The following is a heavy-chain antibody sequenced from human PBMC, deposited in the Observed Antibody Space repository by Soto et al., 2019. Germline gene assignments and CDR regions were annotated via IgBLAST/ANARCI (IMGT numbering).Heavy chain of an antibody. CDR1: GGSISSGGYY. CDR3: ARDDYNYYDSSGYLYDFDY. V-gene: IGHV4-31*03. Sequence: QVQLQESGPGLVKPSQTLSLTCTVSGGSISSGGYYWSWIRQHPGKGLEWSGYIYYSGSTYYNPSIKSRVTISVDTSKNQFSLKLSSVTAADTAVYYCARDDYNYYDSSGYLYDFDYWGQGTLVTVSS. CDR2: IYYSGST. J-gene: IGHJ4*02. D-gene: IGHD3-22*01.